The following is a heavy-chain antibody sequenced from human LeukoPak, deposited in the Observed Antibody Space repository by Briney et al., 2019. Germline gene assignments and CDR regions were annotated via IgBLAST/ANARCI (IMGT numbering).Heavy chain of an antibody. D-gene: IGHD2-2*02. CDR3: AKGSRTSSYTGADF. CDR2: FSGSDDST. CDR1: GFTFSSYA. V-gene: IGHV3-23*01. J-gene: IGHJ4*02. Sequence: GGSLRLSCAASGFTFSSYAMSWVREAPGKGVEWVSTFSGSDDSTYYADSVKGRFTISRDNSKDTLYLQMSSLRVEDTAVYYCAKGSRTSSYTGADFWGQGTLVTVSS.